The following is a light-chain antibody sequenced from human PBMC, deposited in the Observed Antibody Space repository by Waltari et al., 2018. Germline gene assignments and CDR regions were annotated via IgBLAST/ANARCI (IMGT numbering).Light chain of an antibody. CDR2: GAS. Sequence: EIVMTQSPATLSVSPGERATLSCRASQSVSSNLAWYQQKPGQAPRPLIYGASTRATGIPARFSGSGSGTEFTLTISSLQSEXFAVYYCQQYNNWPTWTFGQGTKVEIK. V-gene: IGKV3-15*01. CDR3: QQYNNWPTWT. J-gene: IGKJ1*01. CDR1: QSVSSN.